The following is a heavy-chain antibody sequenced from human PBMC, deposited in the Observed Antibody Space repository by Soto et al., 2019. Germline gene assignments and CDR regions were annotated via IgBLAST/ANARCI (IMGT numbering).Heavy chain of an antibody. Sequence: SETLSLTCTVSGGSISSYYWSWIRQPPGKGLEWIGYIYYSGSTNYNPSLKSRVTISVDTSKSQFSLKLSSVTAADTAVYYCARSIAAAGTNWFDPWGQGTLVTVSS. J-gene: IGHJ5*02. D-gene: IGHD6-13*01. CDR3: ARSIAAAGTNWFDP. CDR2: IYYSGST. V-gene: IGHV4-59*01. CDR1: GGSISSYY.